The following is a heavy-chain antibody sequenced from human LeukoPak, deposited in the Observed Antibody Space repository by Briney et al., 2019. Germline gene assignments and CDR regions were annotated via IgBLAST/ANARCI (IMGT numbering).Heavy chain of an antibody. J-gene: IGHJ5*02. D-gene: IGHD1-7*01. Sequence: SETLSLTCTVSGASISSYYWSWLRQPAGKALEWIGRIYVTGSTTYNPSLESRVTMSLDTSKNHFSLKLRSVTAADTAVYYCARDSGTTGEVKFDPWGQGTLVTVSS. V-gene: IGHV4-4*07. CDR3: ARDSGTTGEVKFDP. CDR1: GASISSYY. CDR2: IYVTGST.